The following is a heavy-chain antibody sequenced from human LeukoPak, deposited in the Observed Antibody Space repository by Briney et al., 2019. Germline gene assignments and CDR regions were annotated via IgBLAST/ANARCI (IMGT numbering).Heavy chain of an antibody. V-gene: IGHV3-7*01. CDR3: MRGATDTTRWFDP. CDR2: IKQDGSEK. CDR1: GFTFSSYW. Sequence: PGGSLRLSCAASGFTFSSYWMSWVRQAPGKGLEWVANIKQDGSEKYYVDSVKGRFTISRDNAKNSLYLQMNGLRAEDTAAYYCMRGATDTTRWFDPWGQGTLVTVSS. J-gene: IGHJ5*02. D-gene: IGHD1-7*01.